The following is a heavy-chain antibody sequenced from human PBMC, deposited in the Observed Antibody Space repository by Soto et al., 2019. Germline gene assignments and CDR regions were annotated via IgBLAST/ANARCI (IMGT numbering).Heavy chain of an antibody. V-gene: IGHV4-59*01. D-gene: IGHD4-17*01. J-gene: IGHJ3*02. CDR2: IYYSGST. CDR1: GGSISSYY. CDR3: ARGTTVVTHDAFDI. Sequence: TLSLTCTVSGGSISSYYWSWIRQPPGKGLEWIGYIYYSGSTNYNPSLKSRVTISVDTSKNQFSLKLSSVTAADTAVYYCARGTTVVTHDAFDIWGQGTMVTVSS.